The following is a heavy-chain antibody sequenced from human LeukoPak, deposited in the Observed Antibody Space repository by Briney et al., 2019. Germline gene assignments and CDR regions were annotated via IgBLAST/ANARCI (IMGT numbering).Heavy chain of an antibody. V-gene: IGHV3-30*18. CDR1: GFTFSDYG. D-gene: IGHD3-9*01. Sequence: PGGSLRLSCAASGFTFSDYGIHWVRQAPGKGLEWVAVISKEGNNKDYADSLKGRFTISRDNSNGTVYLQMNSLGADDTAVYYCAKDYHLAGYYGPFHYWGQGTLATVSS. J-gene: IGHJ4*02. CDR3: AKDYHLAGYYGPFHY. CDR2: ISKEGNNK.